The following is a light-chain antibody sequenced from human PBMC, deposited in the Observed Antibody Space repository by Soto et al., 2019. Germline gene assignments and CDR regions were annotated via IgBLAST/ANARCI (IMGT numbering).Light chain of an antibody. J-gene: IGLJ3*02. Sequence: QSVLTQPASVSASPGQSITISCTGTSSDVGGYNSVSWYQQHPGKAPKLMIYNVRDRPSGVSSRFSGSKSGNTASLTISGLQAEDEADYYCSSYTSGTTRVFGGGTKLTVL. V-gene: IGLV2-14*01. CDR3: SSYTSGTTRV. CDR2: NVR. CDR1: SSDVGGYNS.